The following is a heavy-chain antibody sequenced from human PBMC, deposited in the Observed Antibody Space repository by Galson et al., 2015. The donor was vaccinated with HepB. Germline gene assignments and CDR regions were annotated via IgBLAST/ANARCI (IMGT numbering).Heavy chain of an antibody. CDR1: GFTFSSYS. D-gene: IGHD2-2*01. V-gene: IGHV3-21*01. CDR2: ISSSSSYI. CDR3: ARDGHNCSSTSCYARPALYYYCYGMDV. J-gene: IGHJ6*02. Sequence: SLRLSCAASGFTFSSYSMNWVRQAPGKGLEWVSSISSSSSYIYYADSVKGRFTISRDNAKNSLYLQMNSLRAEDTAVYYCARDGHNCSSTSCYARPALYYYCYGMDVWGQGTTVTVSS.